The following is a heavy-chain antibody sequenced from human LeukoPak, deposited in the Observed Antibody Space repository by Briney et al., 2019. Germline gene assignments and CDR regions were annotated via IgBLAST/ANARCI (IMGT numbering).Heavy chain of an antibody. V-gene: IGHV4-59*08. Sequence: PSGTLALTCTGSGGSISSYYWSWIRPPPGKGLEWVGYSYYSGSTNYNPSLKSRVTISVDTSKNHFSLKLSSVTAPDTAVYSCARMTWIQLWIYFDYGGQGTLVPVSS. D-gene: IGHD5-18*01. CDR3: ARMTWIQLWIYFDY. J-gene: IGHJ4*02. CDR1: GGSISSYY. CDR2: SYYSGST.